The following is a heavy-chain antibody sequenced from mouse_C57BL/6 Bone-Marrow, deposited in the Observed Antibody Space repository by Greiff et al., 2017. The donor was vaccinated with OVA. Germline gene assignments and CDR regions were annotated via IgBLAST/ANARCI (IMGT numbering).Heavy chain of an antibody. V-gene: IGHV1-19*01. J-gene: IGHJ2*01. D-gene: IGHD2-1*01. CDR3: ARGYYGNYCDY. Sequence: VQLKESGPVLVKPGASVKMSCKASGYTFTDYYMNWVKQSHGKSLEWIGVINPYNGGTSYNQKFKGKATLTVDKSSSTAYMELNSLTSEDSAVYDCARGYYGNYCDYWGQGTTLTVSS. CDR2: INPYNGGT. CDR1: GYTFTDYY.